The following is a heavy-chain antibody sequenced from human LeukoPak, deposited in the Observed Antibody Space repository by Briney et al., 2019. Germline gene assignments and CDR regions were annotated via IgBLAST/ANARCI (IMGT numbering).Heavy chain of an antibody. D-gene: IGHD3-10*01. CDR3: ARDPTHLWPYDAFDI. J-gene: IGHJ3*02. CDR1: GGSISSSSYY. CDR2: IYYSGST. V-gene: IGHV4-39*07. Sequence: SETLSLTCTVSGGSISSSSYYWGWIRQPPGKGLEWIGSIYYSGSTYYNPSLKSRVTISVDTSKNQFSLKLSSVPAADTAVYYCARDPTHLWPYDAFDIWGQGTMVTVSS.